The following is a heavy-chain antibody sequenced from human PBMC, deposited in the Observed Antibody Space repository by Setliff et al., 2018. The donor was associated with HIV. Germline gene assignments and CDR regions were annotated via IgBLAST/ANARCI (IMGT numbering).Heavy chain of an antibody. J-gene: IGHJ4*02. CDR2: ISPNSGGT. CDR3: ATDSNFGGIVTPWDY. Sequence: ASVKVSCKAAGYTVTGDYMHRVRQAPGQGLEGMGRISPNSGGTNDAQKFQGRVTMTEDTSTDTAYLELSSRRSEDTAVYYCATDSNFGGIVTPWDYWGQGTLVTVSS. CDR1: GYTVTGDY. D-gene: IGHD1-26*01. V-gene: IGHV1-2*06.